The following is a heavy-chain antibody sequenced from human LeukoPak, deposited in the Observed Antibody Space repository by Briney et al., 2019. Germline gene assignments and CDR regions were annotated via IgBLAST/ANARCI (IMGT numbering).Heavy chain of an antibody. CDR2: ISAYNGNT. CDR1: GYTVTSYG. Sequence: ASVKVSCKASGYTVTSYGISWVRQAPGQGLEWMGWISAYNGNTNYAQKLQGRVTMTTDTSTSTAYMELRSLRSDDTAVYYCARDQPNHRDTVTVDYWGQGTLVTVSS. CDR3: ARDQPNHRDTVTVDY. D-gene: IGHD4-11*01. V-gene: IGHV1-18*01. J-gene: IGHJ4*02.